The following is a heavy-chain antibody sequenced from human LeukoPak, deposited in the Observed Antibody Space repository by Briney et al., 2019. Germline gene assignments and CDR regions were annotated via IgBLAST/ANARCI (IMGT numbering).Heavy chain of an antibody. D-gene: IGHD2-15*01. CDR2: ICYSGST. CDR3: ARQTLDCSGGSCYGYFDY. V-gene: IGHV4-39*01. CDR1: GGSISSSSYY. Sequence: PSETLSLTCTVSGGSISSSSYYWGWIRQPPGKGLEWIGSICYSGSTYYNPSLKSRVTISVDTSKNQFSLKLSSVTAADTAVYYCARQTLDCSGGSCYGYFDYWGQGTLVTVSS. J-gene: IGHJ4*02.